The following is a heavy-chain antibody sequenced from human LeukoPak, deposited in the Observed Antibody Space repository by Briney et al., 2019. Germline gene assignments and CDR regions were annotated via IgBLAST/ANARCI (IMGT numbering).Heavy chain of an antibody. J-gene: IGHJ4*02. D-gene: IGHD6-6*01. CDR3: ARGGSSSSVDY. Sequence: VASVKVSCKASGYTLTDYYMHWVRQAPGQGLEWMGRINPNSGGTNYAQKFQGRVTMTRDTSISTVYMELSRLRSEDTAVYYCARGGSSSSVDYWGQGTLVTVSS. CDR1: GYTLTDYY. CDR2: INPNSGGT. V-gene: IGHV1-2*06.